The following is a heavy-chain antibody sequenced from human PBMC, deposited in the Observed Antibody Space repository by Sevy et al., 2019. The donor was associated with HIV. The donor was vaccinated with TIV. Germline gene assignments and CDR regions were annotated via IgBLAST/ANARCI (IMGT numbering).Heavy chain of an antibody. V-gene: IGHV3-33*01. J-gene: IGHJ3*02. D-gene: IGHD2-15*01. CDR3: ARERAVVVVAATHPDAFDI. CDR2: IWYDGSNK. Sequence: GGSLRLSCAASGFTFSSYGMHWVRQAPGKGLEWVAVIWYDGSNKYYADSVKGRFTISRDNSKNTLYLEMNSLRAEDTAVDYCARERAVVVVAATHPDAFDIWGQGTMVTVSS. CDR1: GFTFSSYG.